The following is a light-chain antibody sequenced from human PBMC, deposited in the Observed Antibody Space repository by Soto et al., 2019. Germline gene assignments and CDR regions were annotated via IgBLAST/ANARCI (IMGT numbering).Light chain of an antibody. V-gene: IGKV4-1*01. J-gene: IGKJ4*01. CDR3: QQYYITPLA. CDR1: QSVLYSTNHQNY. Sequence: DIVMTQSPDSLAVSLGERATINCKSSQSVLYSTNHQNYLAWYQHKPGQPPKLLIYWAASRESGVPDRFRGSGSGTESTLTIGSLQAEEGADYYCQQYYITPLAFGGVTKVEIK. CDR2: WAA.